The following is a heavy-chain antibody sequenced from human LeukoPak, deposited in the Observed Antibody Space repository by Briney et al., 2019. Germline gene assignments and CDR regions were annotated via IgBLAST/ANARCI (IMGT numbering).Heavy chain of an antibody. D-gene: IGHD6-13*01. CDR1: GGSISGYY. CDR3: AREVNVPAAGANDAFDI. V-gene: IGHV4-59*01. J-gene: IGHJ3*02. Sequence: SETLSLTCIVSGGSISGYYWSWIRQPPGKGLEWIGSIYYSGSTDYNPSLKSRVIISVDTSKNQFSLSLISVTAADTAVYYCAREVNVPAAGANDAFDIWGQGTMVTVSS. CDR2: IYYSGST.